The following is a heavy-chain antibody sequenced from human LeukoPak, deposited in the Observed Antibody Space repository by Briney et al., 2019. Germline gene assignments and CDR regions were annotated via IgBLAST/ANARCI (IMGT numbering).Heavy chain of an antibody. Sequence: GASVKVSCKASGYTFTSYGISWVRQAPGQGLEWMGWISAYNGNTNYAQKLQGRVTMTTDTSTSTDYMELRSLRSDDTAVYYCARRPYCSGGSCYPYYFDYWGQGTLVTVSS. CDR3: ARRPYCSGGSCYPYYFDY. CDR1: GYTFTSYG. CDR2: ISAYNGNT. V-gene: IGHV1-18*01. J-gene: IGHJ4*02. D-gene: IGHD2-15*01.